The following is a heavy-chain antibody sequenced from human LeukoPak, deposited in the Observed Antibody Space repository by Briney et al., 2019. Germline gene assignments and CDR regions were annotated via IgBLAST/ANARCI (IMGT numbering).Heavy chain of an antibody. J-gene: IGHJ6*03. Sequence: GGSLRLSCEASGFTFSSDAMNWVRQAPGKGLEWVSAISGSGSSPYYADSVKGRFTVSRDNTKNTLYLQMSSLRVEDTALYYCAKGRPWGRGGYHYYYMDVWGKGTAVTISS. D-gene: IGHD3-16*01. CDR1: GFTFSSDA. CDR2: ISGSGSSP. V-gene: IGHV3-23*01. CDR3: AKGRPWGRGGYHYYYMDV.